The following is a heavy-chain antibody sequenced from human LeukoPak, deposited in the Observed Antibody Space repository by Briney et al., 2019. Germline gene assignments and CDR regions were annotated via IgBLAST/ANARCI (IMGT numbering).Heavy chain of an antibody. CDR3: AKDGMITFGGVSRFDY. CDR2: ISGSGGST. D-gene: IGHD3-16*01. CDR1: GFTVSNNY. J-gene: IGHJ4*02. Sequence: GGSLRLSCAASGFTVSNNYMSWVRQAPGKGLEWVSAISGSGGSTYYADSVKGRFTISRDNSKNTLYLQMNSLRAEDTAVYYCAKDGMITFGGVSRFDYWGQGTLVTVSS. V-gene: IGHV3-23*01.